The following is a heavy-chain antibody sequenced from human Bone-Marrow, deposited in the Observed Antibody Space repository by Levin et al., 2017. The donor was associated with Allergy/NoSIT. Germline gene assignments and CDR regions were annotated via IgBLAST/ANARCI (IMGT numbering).Heavy chain of an antibody. CDR1: GFTFNIYV. V-gene: IGHV3-23*01. Sequence: GGSLRLSCVASGFTFNIYVMSWVRQAPGKGLEWVSGVSGDSVTTKYADSVKGRFTISRDNSKNTVYLQMNSLRVEDTAVYYCARLNEDTRHNVVVGAEERPWGQGILVTVSS. CDR2: VSGDSVTT. J-gene: IGHJ5*02. D-gene: IGHD2-21*01. CDR3: ARLNEDTRHNVVVGAEERP.